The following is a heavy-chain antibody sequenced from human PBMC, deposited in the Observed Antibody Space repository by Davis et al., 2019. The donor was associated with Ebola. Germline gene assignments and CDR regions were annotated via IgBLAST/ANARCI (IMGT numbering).Heavy chain of an antibody. CDR2: ISYDGSNK. CDR1: GFTFSSYW. D-gene: IGHD6-6*01. J-gene: IGHJ4*02. CDR3: AKDGDSSSEFDY. Sequence: GGSLRLSCAASGFTFSSYWMSWVRQAPGKGLEWVAVISYDGSNKYYADSVKGRFTISRDNSKNTLYLQMNSLRAEDTAVYYCAKDGDSSSEFDYWGQGTLVTVSS. V-gene: IGHV3-30*18.